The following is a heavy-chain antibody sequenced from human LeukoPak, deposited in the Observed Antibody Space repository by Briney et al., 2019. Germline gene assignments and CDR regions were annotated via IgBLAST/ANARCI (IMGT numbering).Heavy chain of an antibody. CDR3: ARGSWSGTAAV. J-gene: IGHJ4*02. V-gene: IGHV1-8*02. CDR1: GGTFSSYA. D-gene: IGHD6-13*01. Sequence: ASVKVSCKASGGTFSSYAINWVRQATGQGLEWMGWMNPNSGNTGYAQKFQGRVTMTRNTSISTAYMELSSLRSEDTAVYYCARGSWSGTAAVWGQGTLVTVSS. CDR2: MNPNSGNT.